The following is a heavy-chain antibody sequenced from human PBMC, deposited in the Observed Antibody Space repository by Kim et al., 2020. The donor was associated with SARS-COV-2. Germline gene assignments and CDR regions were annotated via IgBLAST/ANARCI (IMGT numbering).Heavy chain of an antibody. CDR1: GFTFNDYY. CDR3: ARDSVVERAADGLDV. J-gene: IGHJ6*02. CDR2: ISTTSTTI. D-gene: IGHD6-25*01. Sequence: GGSLRLSCAGSGFTFNDYYMTWIRQAPGKGLEWLSYISTTSTTIKYADSVKGRFTISRDNAKNSLYLQMNSLRAEDTAVYYCARDSVVERAADGLDVWGQGTTVMVSS. V-gene: IGHV3-11*01.